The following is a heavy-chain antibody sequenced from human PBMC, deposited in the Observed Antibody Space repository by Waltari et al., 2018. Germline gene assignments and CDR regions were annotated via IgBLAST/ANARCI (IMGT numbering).Heavy chain of an antibody. CDR3: TRGRVDLAY. CDR1: GLTFSSYW. J-gene: IGHJ4*02. CDR2: ITEDGTEL. V-gene: IGHV3-7*01. Sequence: EVQLVESGGGLVQPGGSLGLSCAASGLTFSSYWMSWVRQAPGKGLAWVANITEDGTELYYVDSGKGRLTVSRDSAKSSPYLEMNSLRAEDTAMFYCTRGRVDLAYWRQGTLVTVSS.